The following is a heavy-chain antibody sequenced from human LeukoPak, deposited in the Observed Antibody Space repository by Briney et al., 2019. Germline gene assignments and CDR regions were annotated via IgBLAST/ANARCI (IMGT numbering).Heavy chain of an antibody. Sequence: PGGSLRLSCAASGFTFSSYSMNWVRQAPGKGLEWVSYISSSSSTIYYADSVKGRFTISRDNAKNSLYLQMNSLRDEDTAVYYCARVPQAWDYGGKGDYWGQGTLVTVSS. V-gene: IGHV3-48*02. CDR3: ARVPQAWDYGGKGDY. J-gene: IGHJ4*02. CDR2: ISSSSSTI. CDR1: GFTFSSYS. D-gene: IGHD4-23*01.